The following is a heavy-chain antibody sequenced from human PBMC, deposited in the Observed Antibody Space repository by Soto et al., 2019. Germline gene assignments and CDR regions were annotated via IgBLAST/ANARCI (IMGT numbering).Heavy chain of an antibody. V-gene: IGHV4-34*01. CDR2: IKDGGRT. D-gene: IGHD5-12*01. J-gene: IGHJ4*02. CDR1: GGSLSGYY. Sequence: QVQLQQWGAGLLKPSETLSLNCAVNGGSLSGYYWSWIRQPPGKGLEWIGEIKDGGRTNYSPSLKRRASISSDTSNNQFSLRLYSVTAADTGVCYCARGQEGVVATHWDQGTLVTVSS. CDR3: ARGQEGVVATH.